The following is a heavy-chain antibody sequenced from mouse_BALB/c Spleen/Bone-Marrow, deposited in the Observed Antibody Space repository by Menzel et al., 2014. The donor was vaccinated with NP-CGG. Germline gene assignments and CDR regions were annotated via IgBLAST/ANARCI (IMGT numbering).Heavy chain of an antibody. D-gene: IGHD2-3*01. CDR3: ARRLLQYDDAMDY. J-gene: IGHJ4*01. CDR1: GFNIKDTY. CDR2: IDPANGNT. Sequence: VQLKESGAELVKPGASVKLSCTASGFNIKDTYMHWVKQTPEQGLEWIGKIDPANGNTNYEPNFQGKATITADTSSNTAYLQLSRLTSEDTAVYYCARRLLQYDDAMDYWGQGTSVTVSS. V-gene: IGHV14-3*02.